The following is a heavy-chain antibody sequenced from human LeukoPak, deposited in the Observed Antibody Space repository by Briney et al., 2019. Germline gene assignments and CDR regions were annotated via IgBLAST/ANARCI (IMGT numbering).Heavy chain of an antibody. V-gene: IGHV4-61*08. CDR3: AREELSGQYYFDY. Sequence: SQTLSLTCTVSGGSISSGGYYWSWIRQPPGKGLEWIGYIYYSGSTNYNPSLKSRVTISVDTSKNQFSLKLSSVTAADTAVYYCAREELSGQYYFDYWGQGTLVTVSS. D-gene: IGHD6-19*01. J-gene: IGHJ4*02. CDR2: IYYSGST. CDR1: GGSISSGGYY.